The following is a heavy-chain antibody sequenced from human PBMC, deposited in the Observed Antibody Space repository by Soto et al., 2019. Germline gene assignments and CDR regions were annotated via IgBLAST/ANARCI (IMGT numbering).Heavy chain of an antibody. CDR1: GFTFSANA. CDR3: ARDKIQGAPDYLDS. D-gene: IGHD1-26*01. CDR2: IAYDGTIK. J-gene: IGHJ4*02. V-gene: IGHV3-30-3*01. Sequence: QEQLVESGGDVVQPGRSLTLSCAASGFTFSANAMHWVRQAPGKGLEWVAVIAYDGTIKIYRDSVKGRFTISRDESKSTLYLQMNSLRPEDTAVYYCARDKIQGAPDYLDSWGQGTLVTVSS.